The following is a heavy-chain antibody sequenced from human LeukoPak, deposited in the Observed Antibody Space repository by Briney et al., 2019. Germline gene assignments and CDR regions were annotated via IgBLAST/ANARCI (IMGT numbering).Heavy chain of an antibody. V-gene: IGHV3-23*01. CDR3: AKDGLLWFGELLQVDY. J-gene: IGHJ4*02. D-gene: IGHD3-10*01. CDR2: ISGSGGST. Sequence: PGGSLRLSCAASGFTFSSHAMSWVRQAPGKGLEWVSAISGSGGSTYYADSVKGRFTISRDNSKNTLYLQMNSLRAEDTAVYYCAKDGLLWFGELLQVDYWGQGTLVTVSS. CDR1: GFTFSSHA.